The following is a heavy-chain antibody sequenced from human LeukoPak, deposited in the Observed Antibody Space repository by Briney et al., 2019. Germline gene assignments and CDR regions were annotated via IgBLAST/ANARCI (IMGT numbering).Heavy chain of an antibody. CDR3: SRQGTGDELDY. V-gene: IGHV1-2*02. CDR1: GYTLTGNY. D-gene: IGHD3/OR15-3a*01. J-gene: IGHJ4*02. Sequence: GASVKVSCKASGYTLTGNYMHWVRQAPGQGLEWMGWINPNSSGTLYAQKFQGRVTMTRDTSITTAYMELRRLRSDDTAVYYCSRQGTGDELDYWGQGTLVT. CDR2: INPNSSGT.